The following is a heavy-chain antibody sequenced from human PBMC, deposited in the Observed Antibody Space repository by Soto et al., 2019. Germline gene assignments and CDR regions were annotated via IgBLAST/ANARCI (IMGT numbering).Heavy chain of an antibody. Sequence: GESLKISCAASGFTFSSYWMHWVRQAPGKGLVWVSRINSDGSSTSYADSVKGRFTISRDNAKNTLYLQMNSLRAEDTAVYYCARVIAGGNLDAFDIWGQGTMVTVSS. J-gene: IGHJ3*02. D-gene: IGHD2-15*01. V-gene: IGHV3-74*01. CDR1: GFTFSSYW. CDR3: ARVIAGGNLDAFDI. CDR2: INSDGSST.